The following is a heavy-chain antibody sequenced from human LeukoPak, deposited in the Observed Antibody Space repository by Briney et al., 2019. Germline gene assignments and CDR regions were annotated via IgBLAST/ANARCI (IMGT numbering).Heavy chain of an antibody. D-gene: IGHD2-2*01. CDR1: GGSISSGDYY. V-gene: IGHV4-30-4*08. CDR2: IYYSGST. CDR3: AQAGGDCSSTSCYAFDY. J-gene: IGHJ4*02. Sequence: SETLSLTCTVSGGSISSGDYYWSWIRQPPGKGLEWIGYIYYSGSTYYNPSLKSRVTISVDTSKNQFSLKLSSVTAADTAVYYCAQAGGDCSSTSCYAFDYWGQGTLVTVSS.